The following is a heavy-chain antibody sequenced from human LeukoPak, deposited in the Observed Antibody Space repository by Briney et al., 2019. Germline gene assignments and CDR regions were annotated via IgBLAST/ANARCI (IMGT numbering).Heavy chain of an antibody. CDR1: EYSFTSYS. D-gene: IGHD3-3*01. CDR2: INPGNGKT. CDR3: AKSSGYYYFDY. J-gene: IGHJ4*02. V-gene: IGHV1-3*01. Sequence: ASVKVSCKASEYSFTSYSLHWLRQAPGQRLEWMGWINPGNGKTKYSQKFLDRVTITRGTSATTAYMDLNSLISEDTAVYYCAKSSGYYYFDYWGQGTLVAVS.